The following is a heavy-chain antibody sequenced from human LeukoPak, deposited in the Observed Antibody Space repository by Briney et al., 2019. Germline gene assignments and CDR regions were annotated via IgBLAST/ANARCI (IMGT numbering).Heavy chain of an antibody. J-gene: IGHJ4*02. D-gene: IGHD5-24*01. V-gene: IGHV1-69*04. Sequence: GASVNVSCKASGGTFSSYAISWVRQAPGQGVEWMGRIIPILGIANYAQKFQGRVTITADKSTSTAYMELSSLRSEDTAVYYCARPRDGYNYFDYWGQGTLVTVSS. CDR3: ARPRDGYNYFDY. CDR1: GGTFSSYA. CDR2: IIPILGIA.